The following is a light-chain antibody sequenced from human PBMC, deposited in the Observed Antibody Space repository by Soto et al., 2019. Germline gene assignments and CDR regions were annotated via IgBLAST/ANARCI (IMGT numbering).Light chain of an antibody. CDR1: QSVSSSY. J-gene: IGKJ3*01. CDR2: GAS. CDR3: QPYGSSPVFT. V-gene: IGKV3-20*01. Sequence: EIVLTQSPGTLSLSPGERATLSCRASQSVSSSYLAWYQQKPGQAPRLLLYGASSRGTGNPDRFSGSGSGTVLAHTISRLEPEDFAVYCCQPYGSSPVFTFGPGTKVDIK.